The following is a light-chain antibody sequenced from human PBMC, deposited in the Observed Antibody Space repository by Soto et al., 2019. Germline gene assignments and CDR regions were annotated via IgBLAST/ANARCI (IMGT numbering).Light chain of an antibody. Sequence: EIVLTQSPGTLSFSQVERSTLSFSAIQSLSNNIYLAWYQQKPGQAPRLLIYGASSRATGIPNRFSGSGSGTEFTLTISSLQSEDFAVYYCQQFHNWPPITFGQGTRLEIK. CDR3: QQFHNWPPIT. CDR2: GAS. V-gene: IGKV3D-15*01. CDR1: QSLSNN. J-gene: IGKJ5*01.